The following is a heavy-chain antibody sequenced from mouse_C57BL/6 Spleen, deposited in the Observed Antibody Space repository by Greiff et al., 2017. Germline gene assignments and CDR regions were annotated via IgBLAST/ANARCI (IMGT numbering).Heavy chain of an antibody. CDR2: IWRGGST. CDR1: GFSLTSYG. Sequence: VKLVESGPGLVQPSQSLSITCTVSGFSLTSYGVHWVRQSPGKGLEWLGVIWRGGSTDYNAAFMSRLSITKDNSKSQVFFKMNSLQADDTAIYYCAKTSYYSNPGFAYWGQGTLVTVSA. J-gene: IGHJ3*01. V-gene: IGHV2-5*01. D-gene: IGHD2-5*01. CDR3: AKTSYYSNPGFAY.